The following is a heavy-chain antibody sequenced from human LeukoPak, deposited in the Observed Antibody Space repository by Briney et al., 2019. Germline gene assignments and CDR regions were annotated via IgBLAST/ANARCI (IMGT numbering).Heavy chain of an antibody. J-gene: IGHJ4*02. CDR3: AKGGGIAAAGLDY. CDR2: IRYDGSNK. D-gene: IGHD6-13*01. V-gene: IGHV3-30*02. Sequence: GGSLRLSCAASGFTFSNYWMGWVRQAPGKGLEWVAFIRYDGSNKYYADSVKGRFTISRDNSKNTLYLQMNSLRAEDTAVYYCAKGGGIAAAGLDYWGQGTLVTVSS. CDR1: GFTFSNYW.